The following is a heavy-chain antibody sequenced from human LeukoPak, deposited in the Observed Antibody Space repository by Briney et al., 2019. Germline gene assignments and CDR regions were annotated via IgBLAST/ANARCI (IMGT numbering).Heavy chain of an antibody. V-gene: IGHV3-13*01. CDR2: ICTGGNT. Sequence: GGSLRLSCAASGFTFSSYDMHWVRQTTGKGLEWVSDICTGGNTYYPGSVKGRFTISRENAKNSLYLQMNSLRAGDTAVYYCARAGVRMVRGVRPSYGMAVWGQGTTVTVSS. D-gene: IGHD3-10*01. CDR1: GFTFSSYD. CDR3: ARAGVRMVRGVRPSYGMAV. J-gene: IGHJ6*02.